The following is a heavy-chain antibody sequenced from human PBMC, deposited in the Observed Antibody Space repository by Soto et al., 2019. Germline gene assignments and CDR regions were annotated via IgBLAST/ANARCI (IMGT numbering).Heavy chain of an antibody. D-gene: IGHD2-2*02. Sequence: PSETLSLTCAVYGGSFSGYYWSWIRQPPGKGLEWIGEINHSGSTNYNPSLKSRVTISVDTSKNQFSLKLSSVTAADTAVYYCARGPIGYCSSTSCYRSPRNYYGMDVWGQGTTVTVSS. CDR3: ARGPIGYCSSTSCYRSPRNYYGMDV. J-gene: IGHJ6*02. V-gene: IGHV4-34*01. CDR2: INHSGST. CDR1: GGSFSGYY.